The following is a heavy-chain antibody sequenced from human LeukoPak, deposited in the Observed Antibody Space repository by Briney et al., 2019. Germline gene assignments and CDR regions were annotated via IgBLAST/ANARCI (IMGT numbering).Heavy chain of an antibody. V-gene: IGHV3-30*09. CDR3: AKGVRDYVWGSHTQLGY. CDR1: GFTFNTYA. J-gene: IGHJ4*02. Sequence: PGGSLRLSCAASGFTFNTYAMHWVRQAPGKGLEWVAFISYDGSEKYYADSVQGRFAISRDNSKNTLYLQMNSLRAEDTAVYYCAKGVRDYVWGSHTQLGYWGQGTLVTVSS. CDR2: ISYDGSEK. D-gene: IGHD3-16*01.